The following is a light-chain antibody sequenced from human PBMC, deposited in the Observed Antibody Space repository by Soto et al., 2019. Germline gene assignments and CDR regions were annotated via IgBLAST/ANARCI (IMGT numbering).Light chain of an antibody. V-gene: IGLV1-51*01. J-gene: IGLJ2*01. CDR1: GSNVGNNY. CDR2: DNN. CDR3: GAWDDSLDAEV. Sequence: QSVLPQPPSVSAAPGQKVTISCSGSGSNVGNNYVSWYQHLPGTAPKLLIYDNNKRPSGIPDRFSGSNSGTSATLGITGLQAGDEADYYCGAWDDSLDAEVFGGGTKLTVL.